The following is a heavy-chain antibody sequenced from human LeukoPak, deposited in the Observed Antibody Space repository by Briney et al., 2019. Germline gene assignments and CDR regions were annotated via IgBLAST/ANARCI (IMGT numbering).Heavy chain of an antibody. D-gene: IGHD6-19*01. V-gene: IGHV1-2*02. CDR1: GYTFTGYY. Sequence: ASVKVSCKASGYTFTGYYMHWVRQAPGQGREWMGWINPNSGDTNYPQKFQGRGTVTRDTSISTAYMELSRLRSDDTAVYYCARVGSSGWYVHPTLDYWGQGTLVTVSS. CDR3: ARVGSSGWYVHPTLDY. J-gene: IGHJ4*02. CDR2: INPNSGDT.